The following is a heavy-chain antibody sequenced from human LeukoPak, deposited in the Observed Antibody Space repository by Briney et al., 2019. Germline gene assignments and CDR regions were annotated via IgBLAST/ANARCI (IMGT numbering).Heavy chain of an antibody. CDR1: GYSISSGYY. Sequence: SETLSLTCTVSGYSISSGYYWGWIRQPPGKGLEWIGSIYHSGSTYYNPSLKSRVTISVDTSKNQLSLKLSSVTAADTAVYYCAETLRGGTHNWFDPWGQGTLVTVSS. J-gene: IGHJ5*02. V-gene: IGHV4-38-2*02. CDR3: AETLRGGTHNWFDP. CDR2: IYHSGST. D-gene: IGHD3-10*01.